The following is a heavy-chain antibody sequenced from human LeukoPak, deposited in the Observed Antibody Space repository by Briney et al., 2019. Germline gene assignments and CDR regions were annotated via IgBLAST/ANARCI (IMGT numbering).Heavy chain of an antibody. V-gene: IGHV3-21*01. D-gene: IGHD5-12*01. Sequence: GGSLRLSCAASGFTLSTYSMNWVRQAPGKGLEWVSSITSSSSYKYYADSVKGRFTISRDNAKNSLYLQMNNLRAEDTAMYYCARVAHGGYLDAFDIWGRGTMVTVSS. J-gene: IGHJ3*02. CDR3: ARVAHGGYLDAFDI. CDR1: GFTLSTYS. CDR2: ITSSSSYK.